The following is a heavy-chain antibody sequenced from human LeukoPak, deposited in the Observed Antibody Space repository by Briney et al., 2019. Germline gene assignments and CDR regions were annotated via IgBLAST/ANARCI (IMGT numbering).Heavy chain of an antibody. CDR2: IYYHGNT. CDR3: ARQAGDYVWGTYRPNWFDP. J-gene: IGHJ5*02. Sequence: SETPSLTCTVSGGSIGTSSYYWGWIRQPPGKGLEWIGSIYYHGNTYYNPSLNSRLTISLDMSKNQFSLKLNSVTAADTAVYYCARQAGDYVWGTYRPNWFDPWGLGIQVTVSS. D-gene: IGHD3-16*02. CDR1: GGSIGTSSYY. V-gene: IGHV4-39*01.